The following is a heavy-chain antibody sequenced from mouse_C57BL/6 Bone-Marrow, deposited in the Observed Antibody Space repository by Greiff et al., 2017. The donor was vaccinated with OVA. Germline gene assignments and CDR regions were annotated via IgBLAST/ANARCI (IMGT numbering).Heavy chain of an antibody. CDR2: IHPNSGST. CDR3: ARSSYYYGSSYVQYFDV. D-gene: IGHD1-1*01. J-gene: IGHJ1*03. CDR1: GYTFTSYW. Sequence: VQLQQPGAELVKPGASVKLSCKASGYTFTSYWMHWVKQRPGQGLEWIGMIHPNSGSTNYNEKFKSKATLTVDKSSSTAYMQLSSLTSEDSAVYYCARSSYYYGSSYVQYFDVWGTGTTVTVSS. V-gene: IGHV1-64*01.